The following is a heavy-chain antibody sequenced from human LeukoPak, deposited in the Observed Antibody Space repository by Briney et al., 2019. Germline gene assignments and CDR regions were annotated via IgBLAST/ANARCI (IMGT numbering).Heavy chain of an antibody. Sequence: PGGSLRLSCAASGFTVSSNPMSWVRQAAGKGLEWVSIIYSGGDTYYADSVKGRFTISRDKSKNTLYLQVNSLRAEDTAVYYCAKDRSGRYSSSSPLDYWGQGTLVTVSS. D-gene: IGHD6-6*01. V-gene: IGHV3-53*01. CDR2: IYSGGDT. CDR3: AKDRSGRYSSSSPLDY. CDR1: GFTVSSNP. J-gene: IGHJ4*02.